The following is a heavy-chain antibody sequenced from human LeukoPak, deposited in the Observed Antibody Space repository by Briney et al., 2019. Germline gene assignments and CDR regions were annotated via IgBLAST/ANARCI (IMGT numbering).Heavy chain of an antibody. CDR2: ISSSGSTI. V-gene: IGHV3-11*01. D-gene: IGHD2-2*01. CDR1: GFTFDDYG. Sequence: GGSLRLSCAASGFTFDDYGMSWIRQAPGKGLEWVSYISSSGSTIYYTDSVKGRFTISRDNAKNSLYLQMNSLRAEDTAVYYCARDPRYCSSTSCYWGGWFDPWGQGTLVTVSS. CDR3: ARDPRYCSSTSCYWGGWFDP. J-gene: IGHJ5*02.